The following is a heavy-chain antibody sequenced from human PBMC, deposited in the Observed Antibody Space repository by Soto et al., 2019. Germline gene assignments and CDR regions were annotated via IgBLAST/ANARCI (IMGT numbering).Heavy chain of an antibody. D-gene: IGHD3-22*01. CDR3: VRGSFGYYGP. CDR1: GFVFGNYA. J-gene: IGHJ5*02. V-gene: IGHV3-49*03. CDR2: VRSKAYGGTT. Sequence: PGGSLRLSYSGSGFVFGNYAMNWFRQAPGKGLEWVGFVRSKAYGGTTEYAASVKDRFTISRDDSKSSAYLQLNSLKVDDSAVYYCVRGSFGYYGPWGQGTLVTVSS.